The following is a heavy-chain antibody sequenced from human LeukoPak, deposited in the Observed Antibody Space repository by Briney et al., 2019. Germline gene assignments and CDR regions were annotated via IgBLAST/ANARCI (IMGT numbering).Heavy chain of an antibody. V-gene: IGHV1-2*06. CDR1: GYTFTGYF. CDR2: INPNSGDT. D-gene: IGHD7-27*01. Sequence: ASVKVSCKASGYTFTGYFMHWVRQAPGQGLEWMGRINPNSGDTNYAQNFQGRVTMTRDTSISTAYMELSRLRFDDTAVYYCARDLSSTSNWELDCWGQGTLVTVSS. J-gene: IGHJ4*02. CDR3: ARDLSSTSNWELDC.